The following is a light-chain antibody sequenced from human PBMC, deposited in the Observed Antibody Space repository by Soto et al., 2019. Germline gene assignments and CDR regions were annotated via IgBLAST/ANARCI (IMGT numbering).Light chain of an antibody. J-gene: IGKJ1*01. Sequence: DIQMTQTPSTLSASVGDRVTITCRASQSISIFVAWYQQKPGKDTKILIYKASSLESGVPSRFSGSGSGTEFTLTISSLQPDDFATYYCQQYSTYTPRPFGQGTIV. CDR1: QSISIF. CDR3: QQYSTYTPRP. CDR2: KAS. V-gene: IGKV1-5*03.